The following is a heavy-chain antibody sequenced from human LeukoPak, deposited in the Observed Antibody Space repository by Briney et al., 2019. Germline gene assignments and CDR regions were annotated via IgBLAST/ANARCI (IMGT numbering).Heavy chain of an antibody. V-gene: IGHV1-69*13. D-gene: IGHD3-9*01. CDR1: VGTFSSYA. Sequence: GASVKVSCKASVGTFSSYAISWVRQAPGQGLEWRGGIIPIFGTANYAQKFQGRVTITADESTSTAYMELSSLRSEDTAVYYCARDYDILTGYNYDAFDIWGQGTMVTVSS. J-gene: IGHJ3*02. CDR3: ARDYDILTGYNYDAFDI. CDR2: IIPIFGTA.